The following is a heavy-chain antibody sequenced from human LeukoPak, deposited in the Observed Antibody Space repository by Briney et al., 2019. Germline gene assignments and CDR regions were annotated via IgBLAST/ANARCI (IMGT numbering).Heavy chain of an antibody. D-gene: IGHD2-2*01. Sequence: GASVKVSCKASGYTFTAYFIHWVRQAPGQGLEWMGWINPTSGATHYAQKFQGRVTLTRDTSITTAYMEVSRLTSDDTAVFFCARDVGTSSPYFDYWGQGTLVTVSS. CDR1: GYTFTAYF. CDR3: ARDVGTSSPYFDY. J-gene: IGHJ4*02. CDR2: INPTSGAT. V-gene: IGHV1-2*02.